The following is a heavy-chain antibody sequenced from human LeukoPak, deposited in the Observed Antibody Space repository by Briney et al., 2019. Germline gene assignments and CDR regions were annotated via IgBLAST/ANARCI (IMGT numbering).Heavy chain of an antibody. Sequence: SETLSLTCTVSGGSISSYYWSWIRQPPGKGLEWIGYIYYSGSTNYNPSLKSRVTISVDTSKNHFSLKLSSVTAADTAVYYCARNRDGYNSFDYWGQGTLVTVSP. CDR1: GGSISSYY. J-gene: IGHJ4*02. D-gene: IGHD5-24*01. CDR2: IYYSGST. CDR3: ARNRDGYNSFDY. V-gene: IGHV4-59*12.